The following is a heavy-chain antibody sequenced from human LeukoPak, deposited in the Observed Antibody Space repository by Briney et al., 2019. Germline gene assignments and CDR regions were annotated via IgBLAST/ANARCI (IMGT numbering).Heavy chain of an antibody. J-gene: IGHJ4*02. Sequence: ASVKVSCKASGYTFTGYYMHWVRQAPGQGLEWMGWINPNSGGTNYAQKFQGRVTMTRDTSISTAYMELSRLRSDDTAVYYCARDTKRPQWLGTGQGGYWGQGTLVTVSS. CDR2: INPNSGGT. V-gene: IGHV1-2*02. CDR1: GYTFTGYY. D-gene: IGHD6-19*01. CDR3: ARDTKRPQWLGTGQGGY.